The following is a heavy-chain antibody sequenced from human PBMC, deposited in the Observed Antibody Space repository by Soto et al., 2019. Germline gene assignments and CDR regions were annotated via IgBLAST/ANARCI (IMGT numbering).Heavy chain of an antibody. CDR1: GFTFTDYG. J-gene: IGHJ6*02. D-gene: IGHD4-17*01. V-gene: IGHV3-30*18. Sequence: QVYLVESGGGVVQPGTSLRLSCAASGFTFTDYGMHWVRQAPGKGLEWVAVISYDGGNKYYADSVKGRFTISRDNSKSTLDLQMGSLRAEDTAVYHWAKDYGDTLGGVALWGQGTTVTVSS. CDR2: ISYDGGNK. CDR3: AKDYGDTLGGVAL.